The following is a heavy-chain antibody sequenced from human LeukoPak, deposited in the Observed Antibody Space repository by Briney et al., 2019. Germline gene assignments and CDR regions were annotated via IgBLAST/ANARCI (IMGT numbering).Heavy chain of an antibody. CDR1: GVSISNSY. V-gene: IGHV4-59*01. CDR2: IYYSGST. Sequence: PSETLSLTCTVSGVSISNSYWSWIRQPPGKGLEWIGYIYYSGSTNYNPSLKSRVTISVDTSKNQFSLKLSSVTAADTAVYYCATAYCSGGSCYFFDYWGQGTLVTVSS. D-gene: IGHD2-15*01. J-gene: IGHJ4*02. CDR3: ATAYCSGGSCYFFDY.